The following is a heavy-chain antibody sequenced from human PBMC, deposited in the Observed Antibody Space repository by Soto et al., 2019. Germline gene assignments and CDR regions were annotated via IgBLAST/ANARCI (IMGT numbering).Heavy chain of an antibody. CDR2: IYYSGST. V-gene: IGHV4-39*01. CDR1: GGSISSSSYY. D-gene: IGHD5-12*01. J-gene: IGHJ4*02. Sequence: PSETLSLTCTVSGGSISSSSYYWGWIRQPPGKGLEWIGSIYYSGSTYYNPSLKSRVTISVDTSKNQFSLKLSSVTAADTAVYYCARLSGYDWVVDYWGQGTLVTVSS. CDR3: ARLSGYDWVVDY.